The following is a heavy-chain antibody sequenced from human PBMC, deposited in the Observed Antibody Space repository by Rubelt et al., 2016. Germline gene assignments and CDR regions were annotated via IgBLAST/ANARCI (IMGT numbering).Heavy chain of an antibody. V-gene: IGHV3-23*01. CDR1: GFTFSSYA. CDR3: AKDRVGSWFSLDY. Sequence: EVQLLESGGGLVQPGGSLRLSCAASGFTFSSYAMSWVRQAPGKGLEWVAAISGSGGSTFYADSVKGRFTISRDNSKNTLYLQMNSMRAEETAVYYWAKDRVGSWFSLDYWGQGTLVTVST. D-gene: IGHD6-13*01. J-gene: IGHJ4*02. CDR2: ISGSGGST.